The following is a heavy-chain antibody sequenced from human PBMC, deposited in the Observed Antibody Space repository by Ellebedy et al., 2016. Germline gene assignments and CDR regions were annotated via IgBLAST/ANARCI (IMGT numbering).Heavy chain of an antibody. CDR3: ASLYGGYSDY. J-gene: IGHJ4*02. D-gene: IGHD5-12*01. V-gene: IGHV3-21*01. CDR1: GFTFSSYS. CDR2: ISSSSSYI. Sequence: GESLKTSXAASGFTFSSYSMNWVRQAPGKGLEWVSSISSSSSYIYYADSVKGRFTITRDNAKNSLYLQMNSLRAEDTAVYYCASLYGGYSDYWGQGTLVTVSS.